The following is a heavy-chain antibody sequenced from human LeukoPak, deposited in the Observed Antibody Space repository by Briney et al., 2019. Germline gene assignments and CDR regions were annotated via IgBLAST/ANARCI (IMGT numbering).Heavy chain of an antibody. Sequence: SETLSLTCAVYGGSFSGYYWSWVRQPPGKVLEWIGEINHSGSTTYNRSLKSRVTISVDTSKNQFSLKLSSVTAADTAVYYCARFVVDSLLWFGELSDAFDIWGQGTMVTVSS. D-gene: IGHD3-10*01. CDR1: GGSFSGYY. J-gene: IGHJ3*02. CDR2: INHSGST. CDR3: ARFVVDSLLWFGELSDAFDI. V-gene: IGHV4-34*01.